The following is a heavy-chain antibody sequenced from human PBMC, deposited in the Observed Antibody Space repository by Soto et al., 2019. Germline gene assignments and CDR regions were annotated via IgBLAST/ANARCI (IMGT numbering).Heavy chain of an antibody. D-gene: IGHD1-26*01. J-gene: IGHJ4*02. Sequence: EVQLLESGGGLVQPGGSLRLSCAASGFTFSSYAMSWVRQAPGKGLEWVSAISGSGGSTYYADSVKGRFTISRDNSKITLYLQMNSLRAEDTDVYYCANLYRSGSCFDYWGQGTLVTVS. CDR2: ISGSGGST. CDR3: ANLYRSGSCFDY. CDR1: GFTFSSYA. V-gene: IGHV3-23*01.